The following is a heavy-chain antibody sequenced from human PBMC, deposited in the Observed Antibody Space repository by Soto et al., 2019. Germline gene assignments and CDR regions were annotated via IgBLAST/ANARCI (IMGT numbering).Heavy chain of an antibody. J-gene: IGHJ4*02. D-gene: IGHD6-13*01. V-gene: IGHV3-23*01. CDR1: GFTFSNYV. Sequence: GGSLRLSCAASGFTFSNYVITWVRQAPGKGLEWVSTIRGSGDITSYADSVKGRFTISRDNSKNTLYLQMNSLRADDTALYYCARSLPAAGTDFWGQGTPVTVSS. CDR3: ARSLPAAGTDF. CDR2: IRGSGDIT.